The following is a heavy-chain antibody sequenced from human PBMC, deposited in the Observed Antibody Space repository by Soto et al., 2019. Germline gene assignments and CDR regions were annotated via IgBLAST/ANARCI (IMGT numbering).Heavy chain of an antibody. J-gene: IGHJ4*02. CDR1: GGSMGNYF. D-gene: IGHD6-13*01. CDR3: AAGEASSRNLAPYYLDF. CDR2: IHYSGTT. V-gene: IGHV4-59*01. Sequence: SETLSLTCTVSGGSMGNYFWTWIRQPPGKGLEWIGYIHYSGTTSFFPSYTPSLRSRVTISEDTSKNQFSLKLLSVTTADTAVYFCAAGEASSRNLAPYYLDFWGQGTLVTVSS.